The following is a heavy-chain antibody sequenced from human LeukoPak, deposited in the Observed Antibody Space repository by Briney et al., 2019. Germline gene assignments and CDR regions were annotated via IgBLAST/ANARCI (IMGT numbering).Heavy chain of an antibody. V-gene: IGHV3-23*01. CDR3: AKGPYSSSFGWFDP. D-gene: IGHD6-13*01. CDR2: ISGSGGST. Sequence: PGGSLRLSCAASGFTFSSYSMNWVRQAPGKGLEWVSAISGSGGSTYYADSVKGRFTISRDNSENTLYLQMNSLRAEDTAVYYCAKGPYSSSFGWFDPWGQGTLVTVSS. J-gene: IGHJ5*02. CDR1: GFTFSSYS.